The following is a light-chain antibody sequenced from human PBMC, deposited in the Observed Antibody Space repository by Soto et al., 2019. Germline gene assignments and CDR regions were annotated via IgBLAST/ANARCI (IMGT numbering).Light chain of an antibody. V-gene: IGKV1-5*01. CDR1: QSITNR. CDR2: DAS. CDR3: QHYGGMWA. Sequence: DIQMTQSPSTLSASVGDRVTITCRASQSITNRLAWYQQKPGKAPKVLIYDASNLESGVPSRFSGSGSGTEFILTISSLQPDDFATYWCQHYGGMWAFGQGTKVDI. J-gene: IGKJ1*01.